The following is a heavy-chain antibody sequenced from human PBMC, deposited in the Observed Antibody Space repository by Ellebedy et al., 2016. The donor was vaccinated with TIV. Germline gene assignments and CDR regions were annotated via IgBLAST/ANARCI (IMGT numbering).Heavy chain of an antibody. CDR3: ALNRGDYGNYFDH. CDR1: EFSFSTYA. V-gene: IGHV3-23*01. D-gene: IGHD4-17*01. CDR2: TTPSGGST. J-gene: IGHJ4*02. Sequence: GESLKISCAASEFSFSTYAMSWVRQAPGEGLEWVSSTTPSGGSTYYADSVKGRFTISRDNSKNTLFLQMSSLRAEDTGVYYCALNRGDYGNYFDHWGQGTLVNVSS.